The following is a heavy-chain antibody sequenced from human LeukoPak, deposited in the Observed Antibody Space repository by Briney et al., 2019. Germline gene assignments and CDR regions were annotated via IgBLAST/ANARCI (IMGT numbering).Heavy chain of an antibody. D-gene: IGHD6-13*01. CDR3: ARVADSSSWYSELGAFDI. V-gene: IGHV1-18*01. Sequence: DSVKVSCKASGYTFTSYGISWVRQAPGQGLEWMGWISAYNGNTNYAQKLQGRVTMTTDTSTSTAYMELRSLRSDDTAVYYCARVADSSSWYSELGAFDIWGQGTMVTVSS. CDR2: ISAYNGNT. CDR1: GYTFTSYG. J-gene: IGHJ3*02.